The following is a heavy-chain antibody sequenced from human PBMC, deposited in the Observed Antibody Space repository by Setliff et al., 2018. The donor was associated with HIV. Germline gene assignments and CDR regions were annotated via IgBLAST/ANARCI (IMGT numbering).Heavy chain of an antibody. CDR2: ISSSDNTI. Sequence: GWSLRLSCAASGFTFSDYYMSWIRQAPGKGLEWVSYISSSDNTIYYADSVKGRFTISRDNAKNSLYLQMNSLRAEDTAVFYCARASWGYCSITSCYVGAFDIWGQGTMVTVSS. V-gene: IGHV3-11*04. CDR3: ARASWGYCSITSCYVGAFDI. CDR1: GFTFSDYY. D-gene: IGHD2-2*01. J-gene: IGHJ3*02.